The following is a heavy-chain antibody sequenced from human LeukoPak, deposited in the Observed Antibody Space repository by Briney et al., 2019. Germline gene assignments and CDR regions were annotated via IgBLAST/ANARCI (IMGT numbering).Heavy chain of an antibody. CDR3: ARDTSHWPHDAFDI. V-gene: IGHV4-30-2*01. CDR2: IYHSGST. J-gene: IGHJ3*02. Sequence: SQTLSLTCTVSGGSISSGGYYWSWIRQPPGKGLEWIGYIYHSGSTYYNPSLKSRVTISVDRSKNQFSLKLSSVTAADTAVYYCARDTSHWPHDAFDIWGQGTMVTVSS. D-gene: IGHD1-1*01. CDR1: GGSISSGGYY.